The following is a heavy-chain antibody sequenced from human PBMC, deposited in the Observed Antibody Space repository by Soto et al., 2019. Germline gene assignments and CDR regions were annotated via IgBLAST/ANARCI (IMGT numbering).Heavy chain of an antibody. CDR2: IYYNGNT. J-gene: IGHJ3*01. Sequence: QVQLQESGPGLVKPSQTLSLTCTLSGVSITSGAYYWTWVRQNPGKGLEWIGYIYYNGNTYFSPSLKSRLTISIDTSKNQFSLKLSSVPAADTAMYYCARARLRAVYAFDFWGQGTMVTVSS. V-gene: IGHV4-31*03. CDR1: GVSITSGAYY. CDR3: ARARLRAVYAFDF. D-gene: IGHD4-17*01.